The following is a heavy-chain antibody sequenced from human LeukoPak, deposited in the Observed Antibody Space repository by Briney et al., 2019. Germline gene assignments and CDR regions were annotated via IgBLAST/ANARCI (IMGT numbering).Heavy chain of an antibody. CDR3: ARDRVSGAFDI. CDR1: GFTFDDYA. Sequence: GGSLRLSCAASGFTFDDYAMHWVRQAPGKGLEWVSGISWNSGSIGYADSVKGRFTISRDSAKNSLYLQMNSLRDEDTAVYYCARDRVSGAFDIWGQGTMVTVSS. D-gene: IGHD5/OR15-5a*01. J-gene: IGHJ3*02. CDR2: ISWNSGSI. V-gene: IGHV3-9*01.